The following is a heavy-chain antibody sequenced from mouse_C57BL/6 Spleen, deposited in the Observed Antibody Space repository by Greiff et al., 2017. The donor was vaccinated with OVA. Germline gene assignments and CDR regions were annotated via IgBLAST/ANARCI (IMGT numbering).Heavy chain of an antibody. CDR3: ARDRYYGSSYRLFDY. V-gene: IGHV1-9*01. D-gene: IGHD1-1*01. CDR2: ILPGSGST. CDR1: GYTFTGYW. J-gene: IGHJ2*01. Sequence: VQVVESGAELMKPGASVKLSCKATGYTFTGYWIEWVKQRPGHGLEWIGEILPGSGSTNYNEKFKGKATFTADKSSNTAYRQLSSLTAEDSAIYYCARDRYYGSSYRLFDYWGKGTTLTVSS.